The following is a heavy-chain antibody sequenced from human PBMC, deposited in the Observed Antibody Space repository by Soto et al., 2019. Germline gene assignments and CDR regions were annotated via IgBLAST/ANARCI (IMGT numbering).Heavy chain of an antibody. CDR1: GGSISSYY. J-gene: IGHJ4*02. D-gene: IGHD6-13*01. V-gene: IGHV4-59*08. CDR3: ARRYSSSFDY. Sequence: SETLSLTCTVSGGSISSYYCSWIRQPPGKGLEWIGYIYYSGSTNYNPSLKSRVTISVDTSKNQFSLKLSSVTAADTAVYYCARRYSSSFDYWGQGTLVTVSS. CDR2: IYYSGST.